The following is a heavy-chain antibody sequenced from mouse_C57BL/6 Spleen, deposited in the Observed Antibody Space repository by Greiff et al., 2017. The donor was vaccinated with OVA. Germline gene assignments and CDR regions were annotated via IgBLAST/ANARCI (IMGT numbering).Heavy chain of an antibody. CDR3: ARLDDYDPFAY. Sequence: EVQLQQSGPELVKPGASVKISCKASGYTFTDYYMNWVKQSHGKSLEWIGDINPNNGGTSYNQKFKGKATLTVDKSSSTAYMELRSLTSEDSAVYYCARLDDYDPFAYWGQGTLVTVSA. J-gene: IGHJ3*01. CDR1: GYTFTDYY. CDR2: INPNNGGT. D-gene: IGHD2-4*01. V-gene: IGHV1-26*01.